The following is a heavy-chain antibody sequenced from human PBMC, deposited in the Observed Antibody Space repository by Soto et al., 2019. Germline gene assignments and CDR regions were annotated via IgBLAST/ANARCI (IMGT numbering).Heavy chain of an antibody. CDR2: INQSGST. D-gene: IGHD2-21*01. Sequence: SETLSLTCAVSGGSFSGYYWSWLRQPPGKGLEWIGEINQSGSTNYNPSLMSRVTISVDKSKNQFSLKLTSVAAADSALYYCARGAIFYYYYMDVWGKGTTVTVSS. J-gene: IGHJ6*03. V-gene: IGHV4-34*01. CDR1: GGSFSGYY. CDR3: ARGAIFYYYYMDV.